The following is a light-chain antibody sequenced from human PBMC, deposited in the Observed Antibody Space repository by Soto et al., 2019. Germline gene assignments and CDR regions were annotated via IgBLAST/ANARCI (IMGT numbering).Light chain of an antibody. V-gene: IGLV2-14*01. Sequence: QSALTQPASVSGSPGQSITISCTGTSRDVGGYDYVSWYQQHPGKAPKLMIYDVSNRPSGVSNRFSGSKSGNTASLTISGLQAEDEADYYCSSYTRGSTWVFGGGTKLTVL. J-gene: IGLJ3*02. CDR1: SRDVGGYDY. CDR3: SSYTRGSTWV. CDR2: DVS.